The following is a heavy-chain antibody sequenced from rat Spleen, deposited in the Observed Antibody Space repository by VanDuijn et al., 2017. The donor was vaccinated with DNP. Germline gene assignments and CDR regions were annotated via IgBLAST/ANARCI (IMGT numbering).Heavy chain of an antibody. V-gene: IGHV5-7*01. D-gene: IGHD5-1*01. CDR3: ARGSGTYYWYFDF. CDR2: ISYDGGST. Sequence: EVQLVESGGGLVQPGRSMKLSCAASGFSFSNYDMAWVRQAPKKGLEWVASISYDGGSTYYPDSVKGRFTISRDNAKNTLYLQMNSLRSEDTATYYCARGSGTYYWYFDFWGPGTMVTVSS. J-gene: IGHJ1*01. CDR1: GFSFSNYD.